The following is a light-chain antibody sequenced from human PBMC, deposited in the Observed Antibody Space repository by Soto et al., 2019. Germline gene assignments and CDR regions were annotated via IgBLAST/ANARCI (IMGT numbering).Light chain of an antibody. CDR1: SGHSSYA. CDR3: QTWGTGIQV. CDR2: LNSDGSH. Sequence: QPVLTQSPSASASLGASVKLTCTLSSGHSSYAIAWHHQQPEKGPRYLMKLNSDGSHSKGDGVPDRFSGSSSGAERYLTISSLQSEDEADYYCQTWGTGIQVFGGGTQLTVL. J-gene: IGLJ2*01. V-gene: IGLV4-69*01.